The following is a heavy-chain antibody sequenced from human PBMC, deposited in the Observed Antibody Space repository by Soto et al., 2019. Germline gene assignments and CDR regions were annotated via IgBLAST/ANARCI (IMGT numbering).Heavy chain of an antibody. Sequence: VESLKISCKGSGYNFHNHWIAWVRQMPRKGLEWMGIIFPGDSDTVYSPSFQGQVTIAVDKSISAAYLQWSGLKASDTAIYYCATHIGLHGVSRYLDCWGQGTLVTVSS. D-gene: IGHD4-17*01. CDR1: GYNFHNHW. CDR2: IFPGDSDT. V-gene: IGHV5-51*01. J-gene: IGHJ4*02. CDR3: ATHIGLHGVSRYLDC.